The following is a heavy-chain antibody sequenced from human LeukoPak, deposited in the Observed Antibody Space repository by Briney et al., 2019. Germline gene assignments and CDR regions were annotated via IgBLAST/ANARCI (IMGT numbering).Heavy chain of an antibody. CDR3: ARDGSKDSDQLLYPYYYYGMGV. CDR2: IIPILGIA. Sequence: GASVKVSCKASGGTFSSYAISWVRQAPGQGLEWMGRIIPILGIANYAQKFQGRVTITADKSTSTAYMELSSLRSEDTAVYYCARDGSKDSDQLLYPYYYYGMGVWGQGTTVTVSS. D-gene: IGHD2-2*02. V-gene: IGHV1-69*04. CDR1: GGTFSSYA. J-gene: IGHJ6*02.